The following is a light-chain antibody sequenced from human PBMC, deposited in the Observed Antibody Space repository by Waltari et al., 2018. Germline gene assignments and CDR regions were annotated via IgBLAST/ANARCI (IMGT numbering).Light chain of an antibody. Sequence: QSGLTQPPSASGTPGQTVTISCSGSSSIIALNYVYWYQQLPGTAPKLLIFRNNQRPPGVPDRFSASKSDTSASLAVSGLRSEDEADYYCAAWDDSLSGLVVFGVGTKLTVL. CDR3: AAWDDSLSGLVV. V-gene: IGLV1-47*01. J-gene: IGLJ2*01. CDR1: SSIIALNY. CDR2: RNN.